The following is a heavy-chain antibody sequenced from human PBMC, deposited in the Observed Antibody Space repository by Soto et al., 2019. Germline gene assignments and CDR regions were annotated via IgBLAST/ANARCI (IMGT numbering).Heavy chain of an antibody. CDR3: VREKGLSTFYGMDV. V-gene: IGHV3-21*01. Sequence: WGSLRLSCEASGFTLTTYNMNWVRQASGKGLEWVSSITSSSGHIYYADSVKGRFTISRDNARNSLYLQMNSLRAEDTAVYYCVREKGLSTFYGMDVWGQGTTVTVSS. CDR1: GFTLTTYN. CDR2: ITSSSGHI. J-gene: IGHJ6*02. D-gene: IGHD3-10*01.